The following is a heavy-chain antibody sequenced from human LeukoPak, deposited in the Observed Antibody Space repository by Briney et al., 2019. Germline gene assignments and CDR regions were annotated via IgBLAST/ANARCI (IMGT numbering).Heavy chain of an antibody. V-gene: IGHV3-74*01. J-gene: IGHJ4*02. Sequence: QPGGSLRLSCAASEFSFSGHWMHWARQLPGKGLVWVSRISPTGSTTSYADSVKGRFTVSRDNAKNTLYLQVNNLRAEDTAVYYCARGPSSNWSGLDFWGQGTLLTVSS. CDR1: EFSFSGHW. CDR3: ARGPSSNWSGLDF. CDR2: ISPTGSTT. D-gene: IGHD6-13*01.